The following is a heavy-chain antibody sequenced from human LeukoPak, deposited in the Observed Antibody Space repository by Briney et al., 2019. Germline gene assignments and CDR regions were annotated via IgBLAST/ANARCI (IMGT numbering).Heavy chain of an antibody. Sequence: GGSLRLSCAASGFTFSDYYMSWIRQAPGKGLEWVSYISSSGSTIYYADSVKGRFTISRDNAKNSLYLQMNSLRAEDTAVYYCARQGPDIVVVPAXNEYDYWGQGTLVTVSS. CDR1: GFTFSDYY. CDR2: ISSSGSTI. D-gene: IGHD2-2*01. CDR3: ARQGPDIVVVPAXNEYDY. V-gene: IGHV3-11*01. J-gene: IGHJ4*02.